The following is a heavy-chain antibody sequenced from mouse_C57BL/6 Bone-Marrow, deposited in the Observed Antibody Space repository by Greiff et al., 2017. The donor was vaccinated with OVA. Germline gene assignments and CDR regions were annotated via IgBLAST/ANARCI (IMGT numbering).Heavy chain of an antibody. CDR1: GYTFTSYT. Sequence: VKLQQSGAELARPGASVKMSCKASGYTFTSYTMHWVKQRPGQGLEWIGYINPSSGYTKYNQKFKDKATLTADKSSSTAYMQLSSLTSEDSAVYYCARNYYGSSYEGFAYWGQGTLVTVSA. CDR3: ARNYYGSSYEGFAY. J-gene: IGHJ3*01. V-gene: IGHV1-4*01. D-gene: IGHD1-1*01. CDR2: INPSSGYT.